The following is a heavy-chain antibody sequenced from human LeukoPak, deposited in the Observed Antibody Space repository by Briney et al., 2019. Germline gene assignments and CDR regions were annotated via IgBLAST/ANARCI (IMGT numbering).Heavy chain of an antibody. Sequence: ASVKVSCKASGYTFTSYDINWVRQATGQGLEWMGWMNPNSGNTGYAQKFQGRVTMTRNTSISTAYMELSSLGSEDTAVYYCARARVLRFLEWFPGLDPWGQGTLVTVSS. V-gene: IGHV1-8*01. D-gene: IGHD3-3*01. J-gene: IGHJ5*02. CDR1: GYTFTSYD. CDR2: MNPNSGNT. CDR3: ARARVLRFLEWFPGLDP.